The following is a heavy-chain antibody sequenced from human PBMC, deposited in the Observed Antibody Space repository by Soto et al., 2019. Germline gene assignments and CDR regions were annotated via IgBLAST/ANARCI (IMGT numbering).Heavy chain of an antibody. CDR2: ILHDGSAE. D-gene: IGHD4-4*01. J-gene: IGHJ6*02. CDR3: ARSRDGYSFYFYYGMDG. Sequence: GGSLRLSCAASGFTFTSYGMHWVRQAPGKGLEWMALILHDGSAEYYADSVKGRFTVSRDNSKSTLYLQMNSLRAEDTAVYYCARSRDGYSFYFYYGMDGWGQGTTVTVSS. V-gene: IGHV3-30*03. CDR1: GFTFTSYG.